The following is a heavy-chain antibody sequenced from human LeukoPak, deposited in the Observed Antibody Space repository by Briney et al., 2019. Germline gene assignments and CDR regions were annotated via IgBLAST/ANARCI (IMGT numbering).Heavy chain of an antibody. Sequence: GESLKISCKGSGYSFDSYWIGWVRQLPGKGLEWMGIIYPGDSDTRYSPSFQGQVTISVDKSISTAYLQWSSLKASDTAMYYCARSVLNDLWNDYWGQGTLVTVSS. J-gene: IGHJ4*02. D-gene: IGHD3/OR15-3a*01. CDR1: GYSFDSYW. CDR3: ARSVLNDLWNDY. CDR2: IYPGDSDT. V-gene: IGHV5-51*01.